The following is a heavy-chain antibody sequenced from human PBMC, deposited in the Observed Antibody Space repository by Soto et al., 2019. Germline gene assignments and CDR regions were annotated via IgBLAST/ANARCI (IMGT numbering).Heavy chain of an antibody. CDR2: IYYSGST. CDR3: ARHAPGYGGYAEDYYYYYGMDV. V-gene: IGHV4-59*01. D-gene: IGHD5-12*01. Sequence: SETLSLTCTVSGGSISSYYWSWIRQPPGKGLEWIGYIYYSGSTNYNPSPKSRVTISVDTSKNQFSLKLSSVTAADTAVYYCARHAPGYGGYAEDYYYYYGMDVWGQGTTVTAP. CDR1: GGSISSYY. J-gene: IGHJ6*02.